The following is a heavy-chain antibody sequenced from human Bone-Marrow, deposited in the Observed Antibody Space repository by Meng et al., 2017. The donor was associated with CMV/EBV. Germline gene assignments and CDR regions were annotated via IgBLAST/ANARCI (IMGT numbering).Heavy chain of an antibody. J-gene: IGHJ6*02. CDR1: GDAFNSYA. V-gene: IGHV1-69*05. Sequence: SVKVSCKASGDAFNSYAISWIRQAPGQGLEWMGGIVPQFGTTNHAQRFQGRLTITTDESSSTAYMELSSLRSEDTAVYFCAREGPFRSGHFNYYYYYGMDIWGQGTMVTVYS. CDR2: IVPQFGTT. CDR3: AREGPFRSGHFNYYYYYGMDI. D-gene: IGHD3-3*01.